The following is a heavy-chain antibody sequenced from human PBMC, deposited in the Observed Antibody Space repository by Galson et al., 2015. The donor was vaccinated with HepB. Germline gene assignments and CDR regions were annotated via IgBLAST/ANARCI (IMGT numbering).Heavy chain of an antibody. CDR1: GYSFTSYW. V-gene: IGHV5-51*01. D-gene: IGHD4-23*01. Sequence: QSGAEVKKPGESLKISCKGSGYSFTSYWIGWVRQMPGKGLEWMGIIYPGDSDTRYSPSFQGQVTISADKSISTAYLQWSSLKASDTAVYYCAIPRSTVVIPGAFDIWGQGTMVTVSS. CDR3: AIPRSTVVIPGAFDI. J-gene: IGHJ3*02. CDR2: IYPGDSDT.